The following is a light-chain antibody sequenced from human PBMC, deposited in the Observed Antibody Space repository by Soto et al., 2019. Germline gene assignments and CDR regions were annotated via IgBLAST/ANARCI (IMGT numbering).Light chain of an antibody. CDR2: DAA. V-gene: IGKV3-11*01. CDR1: QSVSSY. J-gene: IGKJ4*01. Sequence: EIVLTQSPATLSLSPGERATLSCRASQSVSSYLAWYQQKPGQAPRLLIYDAATRATGIPARFSGSGSGTDFDLTISSLEPEDFAVYYCQQRSNWPSTFGGGTKVEIK. CDR3: QQRSNWPST.